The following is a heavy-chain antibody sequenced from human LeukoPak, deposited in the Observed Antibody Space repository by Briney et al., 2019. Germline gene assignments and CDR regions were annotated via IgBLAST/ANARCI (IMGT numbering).Heavy chain of an antibody. CDR2: INPNSGGT. J-gene: IGHJ6*02. CDR1: GYTLTGYY. D-gene: IGHD6-13*01. CDR3: ARTAAAGTLHYYYGMDV. V-gene: IGHV1-2*02. Sequence: ASVKVSCKASGYTLTGYYMHWVRQAPGQGLEWMGWINPNSGGTNYAQKFQGRVTMTRDTSISTAYMELSRLRSDDTAVYYCARTAAAGTLHYYYGMDVWGQGTTVTVSS.